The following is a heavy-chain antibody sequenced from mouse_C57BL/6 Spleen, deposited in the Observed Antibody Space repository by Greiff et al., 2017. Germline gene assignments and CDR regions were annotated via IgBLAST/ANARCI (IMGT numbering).Heavy chain of an antibody. D-gene: IGHD2-1*01. Sequence: EVKLVESEGGLVQPGSSMKLSCTASGFTFSDYYMAWVRQVPEKGLEWVANINYDGSSTYYLDSLKSRFIISRDNAKNILYLQMSSLKSEDTATYYCARAGGNSYYFDYWGQGTTPTVSS. J-gene: IGHJ2*01. CDR2: INYDGSST. CDR3: ARAGGNSYYFDY. V-gene: IGHV5-16*01. CDR1: GFTFSDYY.